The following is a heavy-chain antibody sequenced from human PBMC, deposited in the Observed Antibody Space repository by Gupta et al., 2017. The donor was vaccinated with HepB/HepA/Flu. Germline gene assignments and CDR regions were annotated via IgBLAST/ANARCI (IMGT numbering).Heavy chain of an antibody. V-gene: IGHV4-31*03. CDR2: IYYSGST. Sequence: QVQLQESGPGLVKPSQTLSLTCTVSGGSISSGGYYWSWIRQPPGKGLEWIGYIYYSGSTYYNPSLKSRVTISVDTSKNQFSLKLSSVTAADTAVYYCARELIVGATGTDYYYGMDVWGQGTTVTVAS. CDR1: GGSISSGGYY. J-gene: IGHJ6*02. D-gene: IGHD1-26*01. CDR3: ARELIVGATGTDYYYGMDV.